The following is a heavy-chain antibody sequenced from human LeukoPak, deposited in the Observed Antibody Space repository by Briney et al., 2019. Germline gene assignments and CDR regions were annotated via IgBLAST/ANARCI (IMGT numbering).Heavy chain of an antibody. CDR2: INTDGSAT. J-gene: IGHJ4*02. Sequence: PGGSLRLSCVASGFTFSSYWLHWVRQPPGKGLAWVSRINTDGSATDYADSVKGRFTISRDNAKNTVYLQMDTLSGEDTAVYYFVRADYDSSGYHFDNWGQGILVTDPS. CDR3: VRADYDSSGYHFDN. V-gene: IGHV3-74*01. CDR1: GFTFSSYW. D-gene: IGHD3-22*01.